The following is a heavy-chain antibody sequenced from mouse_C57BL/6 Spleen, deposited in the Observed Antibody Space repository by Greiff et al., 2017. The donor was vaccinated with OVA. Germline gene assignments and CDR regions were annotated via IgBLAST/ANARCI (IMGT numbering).Heavy chain of an antibody. Sequence: ESGPGLVKPSQSLSLTCSVTGYSITSGYYWNWIRQFPGNKLEWMGYISYDGSNNYNQSLKNRISITRDTSKNQFFLKWNSVTTEDTATYYCARDRITTVVATSHWYFDVWGTGTTVTVSS. CDR1: GYSITSGYY. CDR3: ARDRITTVVATSHWYFDV. CDR2: ISYDGSN. D-gene: IGHD1-1*01. J-gene: IGHJ1*03. V-gene: IGHV3-6*01.